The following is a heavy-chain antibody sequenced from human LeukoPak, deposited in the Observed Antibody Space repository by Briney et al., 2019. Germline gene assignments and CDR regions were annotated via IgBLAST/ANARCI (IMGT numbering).Heavy chain of an antibody. Sequence: ASETLTLTCAVSGVSISSSNWWSWVRQPPGKGLEWMGEIYHSGSTKYNPSLKSRVTISVDKSKNQFSLKLSSVTAADTAVYYCARDRQQYYDFWSGYWNLHYYGMDVWGQGTTVTVSS. J-gene: IGHJ6*02. D-gene: IGHD3-3*01. CDR3: ARDRQQYYDFWSGYWNLHYYGMDV. V-gene: IGHV4-4*02. CDR2: IYHSGST. CDR1: GVSISSSNW.